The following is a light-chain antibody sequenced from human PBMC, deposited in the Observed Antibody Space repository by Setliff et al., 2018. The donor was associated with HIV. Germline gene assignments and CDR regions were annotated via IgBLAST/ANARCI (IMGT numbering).Light chain of an antibody. J-gene: IGLJ1*01. CDR2: DDS. CDR1: NIGSKS. CDR3: QVWDSSSDHPGV. V-gene: IGLV3-21*03. Sequence: SYELTQPPSVSVAPGKTARITCGGNNIGSKSVHWYQQKPGRAPVLVVHDDSDRPSGIPERFSGSNSGNTATLTISRVKAGDEADYYCQVWDSSSDHPGVFGTGTKVTVL.